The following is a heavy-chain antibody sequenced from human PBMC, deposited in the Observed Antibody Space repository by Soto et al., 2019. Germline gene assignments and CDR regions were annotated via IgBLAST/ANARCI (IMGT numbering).Heavy chain of an antibody. CDR2: INHSGST. Sequence: SETLSLTCAVYGGSFSGYYWSWIRQPPGKGLEWIGEINHSGSTNYNPSLKSRVTISVDTSKNQFPLKLSSVTAADTAVYYCARRGYYDYVWGSYRFDYWGQGTLVTVSS. CDR1: GGSFSGYY. CDR3: ARRGYYDYVWGSYRFDY. V-gene: IGHV4-34*01. D-gene: IGHD3-16*02. J-gene: IGHJ4*02.